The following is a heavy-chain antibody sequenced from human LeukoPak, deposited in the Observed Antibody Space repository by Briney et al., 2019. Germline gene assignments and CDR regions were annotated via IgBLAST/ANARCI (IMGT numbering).Heavy chain of an antibody. CDR3: ARGDYYGSGSYFY. J-gene: IGHJ4*02. V-gene: IGHV1-2*02. CDR2: INPNSGVT. CDR1: GYTFTSYD. Sequence: GASVKVSCKASGYTFTSYDINWVRQATGQGLEWMGWINPNSGVTNYAQKFQGRVTMTRDTSISTAYMELSRLRSDDTAVYYCARGDYYGSGSYFYWGQGTLVTVSS. D-gene: IGHD3-10*01.